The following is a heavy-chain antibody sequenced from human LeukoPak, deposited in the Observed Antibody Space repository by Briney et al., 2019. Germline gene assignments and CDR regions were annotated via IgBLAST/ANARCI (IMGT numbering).Heavy chain of an antibody. D-gene: IGHD6-13*01. J-gene: IGHJ4*02. CDR3: AKDRGKQQLAPSDY. Sequence: PGGSLRPSCAASGFTVSSNYMGWVRQAPGKGLEWVSVIYSGGFTSYADSVKGRFTISRDNSKNTLYLQMNSLRAEDTAVYYCAKDRGKQQLAPSDYWGQGTLVTVSS. V-gene: IGHV3-53*01. CDR2: IYSGGFT. CDR1: GFTVSSNY.